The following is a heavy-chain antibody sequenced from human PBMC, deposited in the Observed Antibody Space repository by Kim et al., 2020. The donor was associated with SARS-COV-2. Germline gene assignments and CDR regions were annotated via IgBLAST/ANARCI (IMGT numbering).Heavy chain of an antibody. Sequence: SETLSLTCTVSGGSISSGGYYWSWIRQHPGKGLEWIGYIYYSGSTYYNPSLKSRVTISVDTSKNQFSLKLSSVTAADTAVYYCASAYCSGGSCYADYWGQGTLVTVSS. CDR1: GGSISSGGYY. D-gene: IGHD2-15*01. CDR2: IYYSGST. V-gene: IGHV4-31*03. CDR3: ASAYCSGGSCYADY. J-gene: IGHJ4*02.